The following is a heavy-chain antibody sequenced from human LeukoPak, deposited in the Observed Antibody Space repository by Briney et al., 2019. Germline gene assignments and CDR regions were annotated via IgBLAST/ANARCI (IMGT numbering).Heavy chain of an antibody. J-gene: IGHJ4*02. CDR1: GFTFSDYY. D-gene: IGHD3-3*01. CDR2: ISSSGSTI. Sequence: PGGSLRLSCAASGFTFSDYYMSWIRQAPGKGLEWVSYISSSGSTIYYADSVKGRFTISRDNAKNSLYLQMNSLRAEDTAVYYCARAGWHYDFWSGYPTTNYFDYWGQGTLVTVSS. V-gene: IGHV3-11*01. CDR3: ARAGWHYDFWSGYPTTNYFDY.